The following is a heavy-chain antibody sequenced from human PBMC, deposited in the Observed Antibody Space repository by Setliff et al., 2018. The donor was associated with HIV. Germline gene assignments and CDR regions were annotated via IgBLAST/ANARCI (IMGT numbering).Heavy chain of an antibody. CDR1: GYTLTELS. V-gene: IGHV1-24*01. J-gene: IGHJ1*01. CDR3: ATDPGYSSTWYSESSQH. D-gene: IGHD6-13*01. Sequence: GASVKVSCKISGYTLTELSIHWVRQAPGKGLEWMANFDPEDGETFYAQKFQGRLTMTEDTSTDTAYMELSSLRSDDTAMYYCATDPGYSSTWYSESSQHWGQGTVVTVSS. CDR2: FDPEDGET.